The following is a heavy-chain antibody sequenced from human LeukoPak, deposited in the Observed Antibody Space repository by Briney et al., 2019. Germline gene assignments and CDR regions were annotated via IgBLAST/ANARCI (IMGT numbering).Heavy chain of an antibody. CDR3: ARGGIAAAPYDAFDI. V-gene: IGHV1-69*04. CDR1: GGTFSSYA. D-gene: IGHD6-13*01. J-gene: IGHJ3*02. Sequence: SVKVSCKASGGTFSSYAISWVRQAPGQGHEWMGRIIPILGIANYAQKFQGRVTITADKSTSTAYMELSSLRSEDTAVYYCARGGIAAAPYDAFDIWGQGTMVTVSS. CDR2: IIPILGIA.